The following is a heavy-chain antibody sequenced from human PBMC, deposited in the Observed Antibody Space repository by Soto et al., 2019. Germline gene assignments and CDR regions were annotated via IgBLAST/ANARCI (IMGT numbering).Heavy chain of an antibody. CDR1: GFTFSDYY. J-gene: IGHJ3*02. V-gene: IGHV3-11*01. CDR2: IRSSGNTI. D-gene: IGHD4-17*01. Sequence: QAQLVESGGGLVKPGGSLRLSCAASGFTFSDYYMSWIRQAPGKGLEWVSYIRSSGNTIYYADSVKGRFTIARDNAKNSLYLQMNSLGAEDTAVYYCARGRPPPPDDGDYAAFDIWGQGTMVIVSS. CDR3: ARGRPPPPDDGDYAAFDI.